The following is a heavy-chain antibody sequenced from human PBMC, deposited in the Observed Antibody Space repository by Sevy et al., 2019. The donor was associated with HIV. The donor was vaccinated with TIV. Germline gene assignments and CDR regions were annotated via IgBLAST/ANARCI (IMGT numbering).Heavy chain of an antibody. J-gene: IGHJ5*02. CDR3: ARRRITMVRGVISWFDP. Sequence: ASVKVSCKASGYTFTGYYMHWVRQAPGQGLEWMGRINPNSGGTNYAQKFQGRVTMTRDTSISTAYMELSRLRSDETAVYYCARRRITMVRGVISWFDPWGQGTLVTVSS. D-gene: IGHD3-10*01. CDR2: INPNSGGT. V-gene: IGHV1-2*06. CDR1: GYTFTGYY.